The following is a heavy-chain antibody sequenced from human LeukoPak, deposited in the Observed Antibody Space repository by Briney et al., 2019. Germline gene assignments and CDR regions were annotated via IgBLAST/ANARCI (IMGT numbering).Heavy chain of an antibody. V-gene: IGHV4-39*07. CDR2: IYYSGST. Sequence: PSETLSLTCTVSGGSISGSSYFWGWIRQPPGKGLEWIGSIYYSGSTYYNPSLKSRVTISVDTSKNQFSLKLSSVTAADTAVYYCARGAPMRTYYYGSGSPTYAFDIWGQGTMVTVSS. CDR1: GGSISGSSYF. J-gene: IGHJ3*02. CDR3: ARGAPMRTYYYGSGSPTYAFDI. D-gene: IGHD3-10*01.